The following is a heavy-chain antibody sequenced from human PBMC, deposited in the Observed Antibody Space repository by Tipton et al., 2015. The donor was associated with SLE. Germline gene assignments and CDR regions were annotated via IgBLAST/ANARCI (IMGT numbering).Heavy chain of an antibody. CDR2: IRYEGSDE. V-gene: IGHV3-30*02. Sequence: GSLRLSCAASGFIFSSYGMHWVRQAPGKGLEWVAFIRYEGSDEYYAESVKDRFTISRDNSKNTLFLQMNSLRAEDTAVYYCVKDLGGGYFFYGMDVWGQGTTITVSS. D-gene: IGHD3-16*01. CDR3: VKDLGGGYFFYGMDV. CDR1: GFIFSSYG. J-gene: IGHJ6*02.